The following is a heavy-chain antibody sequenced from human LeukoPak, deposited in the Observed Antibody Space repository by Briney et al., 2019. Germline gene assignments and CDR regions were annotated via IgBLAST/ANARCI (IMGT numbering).Heavy chain of an antibody. CDR2: IYYSGST. V-gene: IGHV4-59*01. J-gene: IGHJ1*01. D-gene: IGHD6-13*01. CDR1: GGSISSYY. Sequence: PWETLSLTCTVSGGSISSYYWSWIRQPPGKGLEWIGYIYYSGSTNYNPSLKSRVTISVDTSKNQFSLKLSSVTAADTAVYYCARALSKSSRAHFQHWGQGTLVTVSS. CDR3: ARALSKSSRAHFQH.